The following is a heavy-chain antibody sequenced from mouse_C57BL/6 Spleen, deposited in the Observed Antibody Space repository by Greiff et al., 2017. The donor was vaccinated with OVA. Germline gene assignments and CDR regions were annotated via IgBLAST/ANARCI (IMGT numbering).Heavy chain of an antibody. CDR2: ISSGSSTI. CDR1: GFTFSDYG. D-gene: IGHD1-1*01. Sequence: VQLKESGGGLVKPGGSLKLSCAASGFTFSDYGMHWVRQAPEKGLEWVAYISSGSSTIYYADTVKGRFTISRDNAKNTLFLQMTSLRSEDTAMYYCARGYYGGYWGQGTTLTVSS. J-gene: IGHJ2*01. CDR3: ARGYYGGY. V-gene: IGHV5-17*01.